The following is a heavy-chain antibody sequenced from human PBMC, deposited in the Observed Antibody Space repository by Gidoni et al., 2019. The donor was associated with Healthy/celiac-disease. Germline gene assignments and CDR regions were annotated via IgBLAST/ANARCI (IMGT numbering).Heavy chain of an antibody. CDR1: GYSFTSYG. CDR2: ISAYNGNT. J-gene: IGHJ6*02. D-gene: IGHD2-8*02. CDR3: ARDLGYCTGGVCYGYYYYGMDV. Sequence: QVQLVQSGAAVQKPWASVKVSCKSSGYSFTSYGISWVRQAPGQGLEWMGWISAYNGNTNYAQKLQGRVTMTTDTSTSTAYMELRSLRSDDTAVYYCARDLGYCTGGVCYGYYYYGMDVWGQGTTVTVSS. V-gene: IGHV1-18*01.